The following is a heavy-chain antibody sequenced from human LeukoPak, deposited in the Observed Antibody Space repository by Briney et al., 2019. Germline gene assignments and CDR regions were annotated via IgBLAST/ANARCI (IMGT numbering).Heavy chain of an antibody. CDR3: ARGPYVDTAMATDY. J-gene: IGHJ4*02. Sequence: ASVKVSCKASGYTFTSYDINWVRQATGQGLEWMGWMNPNSGNTGYAQKFQGRVTMTRNTSLSTAYMELSSLRSEDTAVYYCARGPYVDTAMATDYWGQGTLVTVSS. V-gene: IGHV1-8*01. CDR1: GYTFTSYD. D-gene: IGHD5-18*01. CDR2: MNPNSGNT.